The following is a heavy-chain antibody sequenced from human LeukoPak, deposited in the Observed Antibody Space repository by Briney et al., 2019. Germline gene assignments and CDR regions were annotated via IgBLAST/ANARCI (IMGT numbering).Heavy chain of an antibody. J-gene: IGHJ4*02. CDR2: INPNSGGT. CDR3: ARVVVVITGRFHRQIDY. CDR1: GYTFTGYY. D-gene: IGHD3-22*01. Sequence: ASVKVSCKASGYTFTGYYMHWVRQAPGQGLEWMGWINPNSGGTNYAQKFQGRVTMTRDTSISTAYMELSRLRSDDTAVYYCARVVVVITGRFHRQIDYWGQGTLVTVSS. V-gene: IGHV1-2*02.